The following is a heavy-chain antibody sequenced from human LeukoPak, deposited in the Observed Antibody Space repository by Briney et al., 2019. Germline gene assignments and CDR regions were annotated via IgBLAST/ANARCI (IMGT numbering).Heavy chain of an antibody. CDR2: IIPILGIA. Sequence: GASVKVSCKASGGTFSSYAISWVRQAPEQGLEWMGRIIPILGIANYAQKFQGRVTITADKSTSTAYMELSSLRSEDTAVYYCAREGMVQGVIYYWGQGTLVTVSS. D-gene: IGHD3-10*01. V-gene: IGHV1-69*04. CDR3: AREGMVQGVIYY. J-gene: IGHJ4*02. CDR1: GGTFSSYA.